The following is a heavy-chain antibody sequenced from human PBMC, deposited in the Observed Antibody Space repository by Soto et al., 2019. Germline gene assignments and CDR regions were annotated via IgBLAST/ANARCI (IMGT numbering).Heavy chain of an antibody. J-gene: IGHJ5*02. V-gene: IGHV4-59*01. CDR2: IYYSGST. Sequence: SETLSLTCTVSGGSISSYYWSWIRQPPGKGLEWIGYIYYSGSTNYNPSLKSRVTISVDTSKNQFSLKLSSVTAADTAVYYCARVNHCSGGSCYQPWFEPWGQGTLVTVSS. D-gene: IGHD2-15*01. CDR1: GGSISSYY. CDR3: ARVNHCSGGSCYQPWFEP.